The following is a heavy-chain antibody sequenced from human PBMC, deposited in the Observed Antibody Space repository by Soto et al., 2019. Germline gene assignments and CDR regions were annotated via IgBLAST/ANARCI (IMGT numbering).Heavy chain of an antibody. CDR1: GGTFSSYT. CDR3: ARDPGPVLYGMDV. CDR2: IIPILGIA. Sequence: QVQLVQSGAEVKKPGSSVKVSCKASGGTFSSYTISWVRQAPGQGLEWMGRIIPILGIANYAQKFQGRVTITADKSTSTAYMELSSLRSEDTAVYYCARDPGPVLYGMDVWGQGTTVTVSS. J-gene: IGHJ6*02. V-gene: IGHV1-69*08.